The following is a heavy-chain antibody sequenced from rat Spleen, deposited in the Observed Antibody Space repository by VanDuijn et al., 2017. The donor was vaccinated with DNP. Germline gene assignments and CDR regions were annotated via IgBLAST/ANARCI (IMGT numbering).Heavy chain of an antibody. CDR3: TRGDILRSFDY. D-gene: IGHD1-6*01. CDR1: GYSITSCCR. J-gene: IGHJ2*01. V-gene: IGHV3-3*01. CDR2: INSAGSI. Sequence: VQLQESGPGLVEPSQSLSLTCSVTGYSITSCCRWTWIRKFPGHKLEWMGTINSAGSIEYNPSLKGRISITSNTYKNQFFLQVNSVTTDDTATYYCTRGDILRSFDYWGQGVMVTVSS.